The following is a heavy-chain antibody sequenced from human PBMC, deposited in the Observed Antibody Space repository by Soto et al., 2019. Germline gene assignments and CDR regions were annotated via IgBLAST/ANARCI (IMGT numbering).Heavy chain of an antibody. CDR3: AKVLVKEVGSRFGESYDAFDI. D-gene: IGHD3-10*01. V-gene: IGHV3-9*01. J-gene: IGHJ3*02. CDR2: ISWNSGST. CDR1: GFTFDDYA. Sequence: GGSLRLSCAASGFTFDDYAMHWVRQAPGKGLEWVSGISWNSGSTGYADSVKGRFTISRDNAKNSLYLQMNSLRAEDTALYYCAKVLVKEVGSRFGESYDAFDIWGQGTMVTVSS.